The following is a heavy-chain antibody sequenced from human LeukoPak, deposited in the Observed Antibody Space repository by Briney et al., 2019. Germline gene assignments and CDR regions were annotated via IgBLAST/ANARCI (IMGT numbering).Heavy chain of an antibody. V-gene: IGHV3-9*01. CDR2: ISWNSGSI. Sequence: PGGSLRLSCAASGFTFDDYAMHWVRQAPVKGLEWVSGISWNSGSIGYADSVKGRFTISRDNAKNSLYLQMNSLRAEDTAVYYCARLMVLPDYWGQGTLVTVSS. D-gene: IGHD2-8*01. CDR3: ARLMVLPDY. J-gene: IGHJ4*02. CDR1: GFTFDDYA.